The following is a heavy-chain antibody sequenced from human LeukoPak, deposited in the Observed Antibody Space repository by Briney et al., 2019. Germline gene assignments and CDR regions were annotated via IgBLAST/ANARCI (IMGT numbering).Heavy chain of an antibody. CDR1: GFTFSDYD. V-gene: IGHV3-13*01. Sequence: GGSLRLSCAASGFTFSDYDMHGVRQATGKGGEWVSSIGTAGDTYYTGSVKGRFTISRENAKNSLYLQMNSLRAGDTAVYYCARVAKERVGGVYYFDYWGQGTLVTVSS. D-gene: IGHD1-1*01. CDR2: IGTAGDT. CDR3: ARVAKERVGGVYYFDY. J-gene: IGHJ4*02.